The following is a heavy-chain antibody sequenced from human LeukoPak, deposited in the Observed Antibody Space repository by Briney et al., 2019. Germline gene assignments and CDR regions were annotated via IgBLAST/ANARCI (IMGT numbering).Heavy chain of an antibody. Sequence: PGGSLRLSCAASGFTFSSYSMNWVRQAPGKGLEWVGFIRSKAYGGTTEYAASVKGRFTISRDDSKSIAYLQMNSLKTEDTAVYYCTRGGPEWELLYVDYWGQGTLVTVSS. CDR1: GFTFSSYS. CDR3: TRGGPEWELLYVDY. J-gene: IGHJ4*02. D-gene: IGHD1-26*01. CDR2: IRSKAYGGTT. V-gene: IGHV3-49*04.